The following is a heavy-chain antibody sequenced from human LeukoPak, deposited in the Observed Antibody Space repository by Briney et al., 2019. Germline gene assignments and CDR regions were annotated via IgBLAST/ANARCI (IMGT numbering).Heavy chain of an antibody. CDR2: ISYDGSNK. Sequence: PGGSLRLSCAASGFTSSSYAVHWVRQAPGKGLEWVAVISYDGSNKYYADSVKGRFTISRDNSKNTLYLQMNSLRAEDTAVYYCARDNASELLWFGELVYWGQGTLVTVSS. CDR1: GFTSSSYA. CDR3: ARDNASELLWFGELVY. J-gene: IGHJ4*02. V-gene: IGHV3-30-3*01. D-gene: IGHD3-10*01.